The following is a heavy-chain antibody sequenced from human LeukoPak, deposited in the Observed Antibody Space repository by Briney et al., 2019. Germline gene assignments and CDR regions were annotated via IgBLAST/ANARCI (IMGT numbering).Heavy chain of an antibody. CDR3: ARDRQGPGDDYYFDY. J-gene: IGHJ4*02. Sequence: SETLSLTCTVSGGSISSYYWSWIRQPPGKGLEWIGYIYYSGSTNYNPSLKSRVTISVDTSKNQFSLKLSSVTAADTAVYYCARDRQGPGDDYYFDYWGQGTLVTVSS. CDR2: IYYSGST. D-gene: IGHD3-16*01. V-gene: IGHV4-59*01. CDR1: GGSISSYY.